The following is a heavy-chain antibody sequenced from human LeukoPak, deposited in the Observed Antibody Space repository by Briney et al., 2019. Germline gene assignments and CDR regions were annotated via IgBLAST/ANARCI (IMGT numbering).Heavy chain of an antibody. V-gene: IGHV1-69*04. Sequence: SVKVSCKASGGTFSSYAITWVRQAPGQGLEWMGRITPIRAITKYAQKFQGRVTITADKSRSTAYMELSSLRSEDTAVYYCAKEITVSAAGSNWFDPWGQGTLVTVSS. CDR1: GGTFSSYA. CDR2: ITPIRAIT. J-gene: IGHJ5*02. D-gene: IGHD6-13*01. CDR3: AKEITVSAAGSNWFDP.